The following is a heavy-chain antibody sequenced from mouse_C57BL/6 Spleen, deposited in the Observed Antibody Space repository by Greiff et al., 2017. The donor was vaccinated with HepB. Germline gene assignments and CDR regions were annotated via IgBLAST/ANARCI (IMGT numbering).Heavy chain of an antibody. CDR1: GYAFRSSW. CDR3: ARPSVDDGSSDYLDY. V-gene: IGHV1-82*01. J-gene: IGHJ2*01. Sequence: VQLQQSGPELVTPGASVKISCKASGYAFRSSWMNWVKQRPGKGLEWIGRFYPGDGVTNYNGKFKGKATLTADKSSSTAYMQLSSLTSEDSAVYCCARPSVDDGSSDYLDYWGQGTTRTVPS. CDR2: FYPGDGVT. D-gene: IGHD1-1*01.